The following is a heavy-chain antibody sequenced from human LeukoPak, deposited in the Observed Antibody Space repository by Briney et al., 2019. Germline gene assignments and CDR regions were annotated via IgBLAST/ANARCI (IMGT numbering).Heavy chain of an antibody. CDR2: ISLSGLT. CDR1: GGSISSTNW. J-gene: IGHJ4*02. CDR3: ARHGEWASRQSYFDH. V-gene: IGHV4-4*02. Sequence: SETLSLTCGVSGGSISSTNWYSWVRQPPGQGLEWIGEISLSGLTNYNPSLMSRATVSRDTSKNQFSLKLSSVTAADTAVYYCARHGEWASRQSYFDHWGQGTLVTVSS. D-gene: IGHD3-10*01.